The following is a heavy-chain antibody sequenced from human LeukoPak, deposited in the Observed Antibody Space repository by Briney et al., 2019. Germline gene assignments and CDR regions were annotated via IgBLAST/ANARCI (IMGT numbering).Heavy chain of an antibody. CDR3: ARGMIFGVVIKAFDI. Sequence: PSETLSPTCTVSAASITSYYWSWIRQPAGKGLEWIGRIYTNGSTTYNPSLKSRVTMSVDTSKNQFSLKLSSVTAADTVVYYCARGMIFGVVIKAFDIWGQGTMVTVSS. D-gene: IGHD3-3*01. J-gene: IGHJ3*02. CDR1: AASITSYY. CDR2: IYTNGST. V-gene: IGHV4-4*07.